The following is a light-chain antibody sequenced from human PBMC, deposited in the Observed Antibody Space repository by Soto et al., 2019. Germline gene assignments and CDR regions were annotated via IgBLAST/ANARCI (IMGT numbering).Light chain of an antibody. V-gene: IGLV2-14*03. Sequence: SVLTQPAPLAGAPGQSGTISPRGNSRDIGAYDYVSWYQQHPGRAPKLIIYEVSHRFSGLSYRFSGSKSGNTASLTISGLQAEDEGDYYCTSFAPGRIYVFGSGTKVTVL. CDR1: SRDIGAYDY. CDR3: TSFAPGRIYV. CDR2: EVS. J-gene: IGLJ1*01.